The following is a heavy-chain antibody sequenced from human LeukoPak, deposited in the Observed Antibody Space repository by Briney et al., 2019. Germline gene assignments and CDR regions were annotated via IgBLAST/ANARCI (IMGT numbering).Heavy chain of an antibody. CDR3: ARFRITMVRGVIPNAFDI. CDR2: INPNSGGT. CDR1: GYTFTGYY. D-gene: IGHD3-10*01. Sequence: GASVKVSCKASGYTFTGYYMHWVRQAPGQGLEWMGRINPNSGGTNYAQKFQGRVTMTRDTSISTAYMELSRLRSDDTAVYYCARFRITMVRGVIPNAFDIWGQGTMVTVSS. V-gene: IGHV1-2*06. J-gene: IGHJ3*02.